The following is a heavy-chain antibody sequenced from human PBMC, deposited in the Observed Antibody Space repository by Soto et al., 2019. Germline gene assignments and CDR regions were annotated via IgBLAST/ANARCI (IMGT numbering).Heavy chain of an antibody. J-gene: IGHJ6*03. Sequence: GASVKVSCKASGYTFTGYYMHSVRQAPGQGLEWMGWINPNSGGTNYAQKFQGWVTMTRDTSISTAYMELSRLRSDDTAVYYCARDVREYGDYYYYYYYMDVRGKGTTXTVSS. D-gene: IGHD4-17*01. V-gene: IGHV1-2*04. CDR1: GYTFTGYY. CDR3: ARDVREYGDYYYYYYYMDV. CDR2: INPNSGGT.